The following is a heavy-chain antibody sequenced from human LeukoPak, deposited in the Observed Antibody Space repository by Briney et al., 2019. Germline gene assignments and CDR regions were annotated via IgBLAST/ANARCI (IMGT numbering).Heavy chain of an antibody. CDR3: ARVIAAAGNAWKGFDY. J-gene: IGHJ4*02. CDR1: GGSVSSGSYY. Sequence: SETLSLTRTVSGGSVSSGSYYWSWIRQPPGKGLEWIGYIYYSGSTNYNPSLKSRVTISVDTSKNQFSLKLSSVTAADTAVYYCARVIAAAGNAWKGFDYWGQGTLVTVSS. D-gene: IGHD6-13*01. CDR2: IYYSGST. V-gene: IGHV4-61*01.